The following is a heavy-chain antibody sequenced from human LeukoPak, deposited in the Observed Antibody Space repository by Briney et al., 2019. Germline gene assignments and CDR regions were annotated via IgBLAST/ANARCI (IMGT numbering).Heavy chain of an antibody. CDR3: AKDLAPGGVTTLMDY. V-gene: IGHV3-30*18. D-gene: IGHD4-17*01. J-gene: IGHJ4*02. Sequence: GGSLRLSCAASGFTFSSYGMHWVRQAPGKGLEWVAVISYDGSNKYYADSVEGRFTISRDNSKNTLYLQMNSLRAEDTAVYYCAKDLAPGGVTTLMDYWGQGTLVTVSS. CDR1: GFTFSSYG. CDR2: ISYDGSNK.